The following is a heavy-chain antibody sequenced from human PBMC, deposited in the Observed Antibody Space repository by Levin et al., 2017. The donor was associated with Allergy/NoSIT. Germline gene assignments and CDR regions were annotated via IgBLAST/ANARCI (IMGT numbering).Heavy chain of an antibody. J-gene: IGHJ4*02. CDR1: GFTFSSYS. CDR2: ISSSSSTI. D-gene: IGHD3-16*02. Sequence: GESLKISCAASGFTFSSYSMNWVRQAPGKGLEWVSYISSSSSTIYYADSVKGRFTISRDNAKNSLYLQMNSLRAEDTAVYYCARDFWSLGELSFGFVWGQGTLVTVSS. V-gene: IGHV3-48*01. CDR3: ARDFWSLGELSFGFV.